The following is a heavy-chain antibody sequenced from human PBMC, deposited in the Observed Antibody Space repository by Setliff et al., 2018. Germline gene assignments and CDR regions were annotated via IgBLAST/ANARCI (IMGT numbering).Heavy chain of an antibody. CDR2: INPSSGRT. CDR1: GYTFTSHY. CDR3: ARDVFPYHYEGAFDI. J-gene: IGHJ3*02. D-gene: IGHD3-22*01. Sequence: ASVKVSCKASGYTFTSHYMHWVRQAPGLGLEWMGTINPSSGRTSYAQKFQGRVTMTRYTSTSTVYMDMSSLRSEDTAVYYCARDVFPYHYEGAFDIWGQGTMVTVSS. V-gene: IGHV1-46*01.